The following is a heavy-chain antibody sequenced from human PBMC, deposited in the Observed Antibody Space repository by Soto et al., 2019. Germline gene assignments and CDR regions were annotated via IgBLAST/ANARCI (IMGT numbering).Heavy chain of an antibody. CDR2: ISGSGGST. V-gene: IGHV3-23*01. Sequence: SRILKAQGKGLEWVSAISGSGGSTYYADSVKGQFTISRDNSKNTLYLQMNSLRAEDTAVYYCAKEVGEPVFAYWGQRTLVTVS. J-gene: IGHJ1*01. D-gene: IGHD2-2*01. CDR3: AKEVGEPVFAY.